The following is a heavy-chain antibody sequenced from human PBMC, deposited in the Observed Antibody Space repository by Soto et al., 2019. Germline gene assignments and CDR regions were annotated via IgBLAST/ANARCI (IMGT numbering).Heavy chain of an antibody. Sequence: PGGSLRLSCAASGFIFNSYAMNWVRQAPGRELEWVSGISGRGGSTYYADSVKGRFTISRDNPKNTLYLQMSSLRAEDSAIYYCAKDPTSWWYGLDVWGQGTTVTVSS. D-gene: IGHD2-15*01. V-gene: IGHV3-23*01. CDR2: ISGRGGST. CDR1: GFIFNSYA. CDR3: AKDPTSWWYGLDV. J-gene: IGHJ6*02.